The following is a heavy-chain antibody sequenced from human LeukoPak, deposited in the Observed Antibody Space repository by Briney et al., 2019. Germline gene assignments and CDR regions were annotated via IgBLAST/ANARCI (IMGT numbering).Heavy chain of an antibody. CDR1: GFTVSNSY. Sequence: PGGSLRLSCAASGFTVSNSYMSWVRRAPGKGWEWVSLFYSDDDTHYPDSVKGRFTISRDNSKNTLYPQMNSLRVEDTAVYYCAREGYYDTSGASRALDIWGQGTMVTVSS. CDR2: FYSDDDT. J-gene: IGHJ3*02. V-gene: IGHV3-66*02. CDR3: AREGYYDTSGASRALDI. D-gene: IGHD3-22*01.